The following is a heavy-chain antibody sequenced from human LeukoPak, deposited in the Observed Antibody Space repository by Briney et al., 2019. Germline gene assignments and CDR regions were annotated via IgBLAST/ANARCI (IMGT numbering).Heavy chain of an antibody. V-gene: IGHV1-2*02. CDR1: GYTFTGYY. J-gene: IGHJ3*02. D-gene: IGHD3-10*01. CDR3: AREALWFGHAFDI. CDR2: INPNSGGA. Sequence: ASVKVSCKAPGYTFTGYYMHWVRQAPGQGLEWMGWINPNSGGANYSQKFQGRVTITRDTSASTAYMELSSLRSEDTAVYYCAREALWFGHAFDIWGQGTMVTVSS.